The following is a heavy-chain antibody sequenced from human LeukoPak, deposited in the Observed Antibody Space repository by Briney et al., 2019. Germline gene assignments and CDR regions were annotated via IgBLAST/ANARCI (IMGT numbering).Heavy chain of an antibody. CDR3: ARGMGFDP. J-gene: IGHJ5*02. Sequence: PSETLSLTCTVSGGSISSSSYYWGWNRQPPGKGLEWIGSIYYSGSTYYNPSLKSRVTISVDTSKDQFSLKLSSVTAADTAVYYCARGMGFDPWGQGTLVTVSS. CDR1: GGSISSSSYY. V-gene: IGHV4-39*01. D-gene: IGHD5-24*01. CDR2: IYYSGST.